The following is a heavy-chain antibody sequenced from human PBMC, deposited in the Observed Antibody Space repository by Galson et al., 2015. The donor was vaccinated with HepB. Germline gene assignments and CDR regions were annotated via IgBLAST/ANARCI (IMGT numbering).Heavy chain of an antibody. Sequence: QSGAEVKKPGESLKISCKGSGYSFTSYWIGWVRQMPGKGLEWMGIIYPGDSDTRYSPSFQGQVTISADKSISTAYLQWSSLKASDTAMYYCARHALYGDYVYHWFDPWSQGTLVTVSS. J-gene: IGHJ5*02. D-gene: IGHD4-17*01. CDR1: GYSFTSYW. V-gene: IGHV5-51*01. CDR3: ARHALYGDYVYHWFDP. CDR2: IYPGDSDT.